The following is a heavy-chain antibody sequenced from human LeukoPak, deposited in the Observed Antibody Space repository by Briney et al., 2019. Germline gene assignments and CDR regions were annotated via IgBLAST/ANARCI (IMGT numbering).Heavy chain of an antibody. J-gene: IGHJ3*02. CDR3: AKDMGIVGARDAFDI. Sequence: GGSLRLSCAASGFTFDDYAMHWVRQAPGKGLEWVSLISWDGGSTYYADSVKGRFTISRNNSKNSLYLQMNGLRAEDTALYYCAKDMGIVGARDAFDIWGQGTMVTVSS. CDR2: ISWDGGST. V-gene: IGHV3-43D*03. CDR1: GFTFDDYA. D-gene: IGHD1-26*01.